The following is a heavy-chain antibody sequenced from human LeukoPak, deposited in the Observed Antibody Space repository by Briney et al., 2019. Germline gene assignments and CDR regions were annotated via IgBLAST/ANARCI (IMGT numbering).Heavy chain of an antibody. CDR2: ISYDGSNK. V-gene: IGHV3-30*03. CDR1: GFTFSSYG. CDR3: ARDLHPSYDFWSGYLAPYYYYYGMDV. D-gene: IGHD3-3*01. Sequence: GGSLRLSCAASGFTFSSYGMHWVRQAPGKGLEWVAVISYDGSNKYYADSVKGRFTISRDNSKNTLYLQMNSLRAEDTAVYYCARDLHPSYDFWSGYLAPYYYYYGMDVWGHGTTVTVSS. J-gene: IGHJ6*02.